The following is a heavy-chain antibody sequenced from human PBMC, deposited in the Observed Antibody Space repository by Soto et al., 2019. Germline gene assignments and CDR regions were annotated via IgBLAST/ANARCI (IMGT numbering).Heavy chain of an antibody. CDR3: ARAPSLHSSGLGMDV. CDR1: GGTFSSYT. D-gene: IGHD3-22*01. J-gene: IGHJ6*02. CDR2: IIPILGIA. Sequence: QVQLVQSGAEVKKPGSSVKVSCKASGGTFSSYTISWVRQAPGQGLEWMGRIIPILGIANYAQKFQGRVTITADKSTGTAYMELSSLRSEDTAVDYCARAPSLHSSGLGMDVWGQGTTVTVSS. V-gene: IGHV1-69*02.